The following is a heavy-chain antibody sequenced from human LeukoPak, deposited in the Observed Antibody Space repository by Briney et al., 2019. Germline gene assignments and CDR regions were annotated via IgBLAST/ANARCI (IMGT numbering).Heavy chain of an antibody. Sequence: GGPLRLSCAASGFTFSSYAMHWVRQAPGKGLEWVAVISYDGSNKYYADSVKGRFTISRDNSKNTLYLQMNSLRAEDTAVYYCARDNRLDYWGQGTLVTVSS. CDR1: GFTFSSYA. J-gene: IGHJ4*02. CDR2: ISYDGSNK. CDR3: ARDNRLDY. V-gene: IGHV3-30-3*01. D-gene: IGHD2/OR15-2a*01.